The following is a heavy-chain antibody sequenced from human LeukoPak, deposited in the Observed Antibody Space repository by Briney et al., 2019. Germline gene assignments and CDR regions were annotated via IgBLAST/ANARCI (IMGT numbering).Heavy chain of an antibody. Sequence: ASVKVSCKASGYTFTSYGISWVRQAPGQGLEWMGWISAYNGNTNYAQKLQGRVTMTTDTSTSTAYMELRSLRSDDTAVYYCARDKPYSSGWYGIDAFDIWGQGTMVTVSP. CDR2: ISAYNGNT. D-gene: IGHD6-19*01. CDR1: GYTFTSYG. J-gene: IGHJ3*02. CDR3: ARDKPYSSGWYGIDAFDI. V-gene: IGHV1-18*01.